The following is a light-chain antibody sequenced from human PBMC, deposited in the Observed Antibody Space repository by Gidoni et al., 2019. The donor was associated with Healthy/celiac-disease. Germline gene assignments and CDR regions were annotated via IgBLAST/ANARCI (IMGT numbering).Light chain of an antibody. CDR3: YSTDSSGNHRV. Sequence: YELNKPPSWSWSPGQTARITGSGDASPKKYAYGYQQKSGRAPVLFIYEDSKRPSGIPERFSGSSSGTMATLTISGAQVEDEADYYCYSTDSSGNHRVFGGGTKLTVL. V-gene: IGLV3-10*01. CDR2: EDS. CDR1: ASPKKY. J-gene: IGLJ2*01.